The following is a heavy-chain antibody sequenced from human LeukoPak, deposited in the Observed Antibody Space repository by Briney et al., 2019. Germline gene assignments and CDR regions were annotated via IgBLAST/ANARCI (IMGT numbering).Heavy chain of an antibody. D-gene: IGHD2-15*01. CDR3: ASTTQAPSDDAFDI. J-gene: IGHJ3*02. V-gene: IGHV1-18*01. CDR2: ISAYNGNT. CDR1: GYTFTSYD. Sequence: ASVKVSCKASGYTFTSYDINWVRQAPGQGLEWMGWISAYNGNTNYAQKLQGRVTMTTDTSTSTAYMELRSLRSDDTAVYYCASTTQAPSDDAFDIWGQGTMVTVSS.